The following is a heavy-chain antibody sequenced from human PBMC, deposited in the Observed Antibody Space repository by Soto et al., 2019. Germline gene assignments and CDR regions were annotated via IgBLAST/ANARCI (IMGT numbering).Heavy chain of an antibody. J-gene: IGHJ4*02. CDR1: GYNFTNFG. V-gene: IGHV1-18*01. Sequence: QVQLIQSAAEVKKPGASVKVSCKTSGYNFTNFGISWVRQAPGQGLEGMGWISAYEGNTNNAQKFQGRVTMTTDTSTSTAYMELRSLTSDVTAVYYCARGRYGDYWGQGALVTVSS. CDR3: ARGRYGDY. CDR2: ISAYEGNT. D-gene: IGHD1-1*01.